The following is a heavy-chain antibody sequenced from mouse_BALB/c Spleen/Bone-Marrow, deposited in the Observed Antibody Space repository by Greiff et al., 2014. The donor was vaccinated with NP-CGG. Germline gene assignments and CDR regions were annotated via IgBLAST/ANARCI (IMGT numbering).Heavy chain of an antibody. D-gene: IGHD4-1*01. CDR1: GYTFTSYW. CDR3: ARGNWEAMDY. V-gene: IGHV1-7*01. J-gene: IGHJ4*01. CDR2: INPRIGYT. Sequence: QVQLQQSGAELAKPGASVKMSCKASGYTFTSYWMHWVKQRPGQGLEWIGYINPRIGYTEYNQKFKDKATLTADKSSSTAYMQLSSLTSGDSAIYYCARGNWEAMDYWGQGTSVTVSS.